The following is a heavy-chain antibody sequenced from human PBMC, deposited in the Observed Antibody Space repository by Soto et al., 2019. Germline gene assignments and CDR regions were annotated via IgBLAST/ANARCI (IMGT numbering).Heavy chain of an antibody. CDR1: GLTFSYYW. V-gene: IGHV3-74*01. CDR3: ARGDSGAFDL. CDR2: IHSDGSST. J-gene: IGHJ3*01. D-gene: IGHD1-26*01. Sequence: EVQLVESGGGLVRPGGSLRLSCAASGLTFSYYWMHWVRQAPGKGLVWVSRIHSDGSSTTYADFVKGRFIISRDNARNTVDLQMNSVRVEDTAVYYCARGDSGAFDLWGQGTVVTVSS.